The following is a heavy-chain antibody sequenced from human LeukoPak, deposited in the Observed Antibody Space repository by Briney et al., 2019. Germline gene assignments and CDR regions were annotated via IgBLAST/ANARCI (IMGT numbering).Heavy chain of an antibody. Sequence: PGRSLRLSCAASGFTFDDYAMHWVRQAPGKGLEWVSGISWNSGSIGYADSVKGRFTISRDNAKNSLYLQMNSLRAEDMALYYCAKEGSGWGQGTMVTVSS. D-gene: IGHD2-15*01. J-gene: IGHJ3*01. V-gene: IGHV3-9*03. CDR1: GFTFDDYA. CDR3: AKEGSG. CDR2: ISWNSGSI.